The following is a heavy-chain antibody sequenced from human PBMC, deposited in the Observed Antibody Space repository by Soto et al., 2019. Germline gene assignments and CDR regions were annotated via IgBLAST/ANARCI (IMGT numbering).Heavy chain of an antibody. V-gene: IGHV3-30*18. Sequence: QVQLVESGGGVVQPGRSLRLSCAASGFTFSSYGMHWVRQAPGKGLEWVAVISYDGSNKYYADSVKGRFTISRDNSKNTLYLQMNSLRAEDTAVYYCANPYDYVWGSSLGDDAFDIWGQGTMVTVSS. CDR3: ANPYDYVWGSSLGDDAFDI. J-gene: IGHJ3*02. CDR1: GFTFSSYG. CDR2: ISYDGSNK. D-gene: IGHD3-16*01.